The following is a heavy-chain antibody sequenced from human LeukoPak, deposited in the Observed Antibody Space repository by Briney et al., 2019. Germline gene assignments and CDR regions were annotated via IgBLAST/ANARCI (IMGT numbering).Heavy chain of an antibody. J-gene: IGHJ4*02. CDR3: AKPLGGSYLFDR. V-gene: IGHV3-23*01. D-gene: IGHD1-26*01. CDR2: IEVGGAIT. CDR1: GFTFSSYA. Sequence: GGSLRLSCAASGFTFSSYAMTWVRRAPGKGLEWVSTIEVGGAITHYAASVKGRFTISRDTSKKILYLQMDSLRPEDTAVYYCAKPLGGSYLFDRWGQGTLVTVSS.